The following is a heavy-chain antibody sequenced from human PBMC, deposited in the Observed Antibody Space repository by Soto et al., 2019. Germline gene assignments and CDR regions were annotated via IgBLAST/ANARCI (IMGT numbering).Heavy chain of an antibody. D-gene: IGHD3-3*01. Sequence: PGGSLRLSCAASGFTFSSYSMNWVRQAPGKGLEWVSSISSSSSYIYYADSVKGRFTISRDNAKNSLYLQMNSLRAEDTAVYYCARVGGYDFWSGYYTGSRLCYMDVWGKGTTVTVSS. J-gene: IGHJ6*03. CDR1: GFTFSSYS. V-gene: IGHV3-21*01. CDR3: ARVGGYDFWSGYYTGSRLCYMDV. CDR2: ISSSSSYI.